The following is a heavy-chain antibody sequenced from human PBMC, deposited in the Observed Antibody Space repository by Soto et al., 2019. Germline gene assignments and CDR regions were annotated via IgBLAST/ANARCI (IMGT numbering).Heavy chain of an antibody. CDR3: AKDGGSGWYLGYYFDY. V-gene: IGHV3-30*18. J-gene: IGHJ4*02. CDR1: GFTFSSYG. Sequence: PGGSLRLSCAASGFTFSSYGMHWVRQAPGKGLEGVAVISYDGSNKYYADSVKGRFTISRDNSKNTLYLQMNSLRAEDTAVYYCAKDGGSGWYLGYYFDYWGQGTLVTVSS. D-gene: IGHD6-19*01. CDR2: ISYDGSNK.